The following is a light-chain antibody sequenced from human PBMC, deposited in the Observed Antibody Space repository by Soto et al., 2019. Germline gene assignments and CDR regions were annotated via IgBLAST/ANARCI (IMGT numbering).Light chain of an antibody. CDR1: QSVSSSY. Sequence: EIVFAYSSGTLSFSSVERATLSCRALQSVSSSYLAWYQQKPGQAPRLLIHGATTRATGIPARFSGSGSGTEFTLTISSLQSEDFAVYYCQQYNNWPPWTFGQGTKVDIK. J-gene: IGKJ1*01. V-gene: IGKV3-15*01. CDR2: GAT. CDR3: QQYNNWPPWT.